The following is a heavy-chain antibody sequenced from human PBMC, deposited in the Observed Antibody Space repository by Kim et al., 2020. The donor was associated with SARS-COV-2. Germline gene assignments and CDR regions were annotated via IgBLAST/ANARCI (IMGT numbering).Heavy chain of an antibody. CDR1: GFTFSNAW. Sequence: GGSLRLSCAASGFTFSNAWMSWVRQAPGKGLEWVGRIKSKTDGGTTDYAAPVKGRFTISRDDSKNTLYLQMNSLKTEDTAVYYCTTGLNWNYADYYYYYGMDDWAQGTTVTVSS. V-gene: IGHV3-15*01. J-gene: IGHJ6*02. D-gene: IGHD1-7*01. CDR3: TTGLNWNYADYYYYYGMDD. CDR2: IKSKTDGGTT.